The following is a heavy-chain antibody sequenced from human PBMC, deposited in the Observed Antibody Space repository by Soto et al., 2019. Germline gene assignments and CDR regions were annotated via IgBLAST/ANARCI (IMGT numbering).Heavy chain of an antibody. CDR2: RYYSEST. CDR1: GGSITTGGYY. V-gene: IGHV4-31*03. CDR3: ARTKCSGGSCYSWYLDY. Sequence: KPSETLSLTCTVSGGSITTGGYYWSWIRQLPGKGLEWIGHRYYSESTYYNPSLKSRVSISLDTSKNQFSLKLSFVTAADTAMYYCARTKCSGGSCYSWYLDYWGQGTQVTVSS. D-gene: IGHD2-15*01. J-gene: IGHJ4*02.